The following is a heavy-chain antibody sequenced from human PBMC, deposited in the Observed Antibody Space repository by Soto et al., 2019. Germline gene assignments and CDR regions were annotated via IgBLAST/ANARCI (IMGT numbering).Heavy chain of an antibody. CDR2: IYYSGST. V-gene: IGHV4-30-4*01. D-gene: IGHD1-26*01. CDR1: GGSFSGYY. Sequence: SETLSLTCAVYGGSFSGYYWSWIRQPPGKGLEWIGYIYYSGSTYYNPSLKSRVTISVDTSKNQFSLKLNSVTAADTAVYYCAREGVLGATADYWGQGTLVTVSS. CDR3: AREGVLGATADY. J-gene: IGHJ4*02.